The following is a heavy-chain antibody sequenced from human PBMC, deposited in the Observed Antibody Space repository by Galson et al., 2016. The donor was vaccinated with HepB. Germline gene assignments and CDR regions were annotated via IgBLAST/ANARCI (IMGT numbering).Heavy chain of an antibody. J-gene: IGHJ4*02. CDR3: ARDPHSLDY. V-gene: IGHV4-61*01. CDR1: GGSLIGDSYY. Sequence: SETLSLTCTVFGGSLIGDSYYWSWIRQPPGKGLEWIGYIQSSGSTNSKPSLKSRVSMSLDRSKNQFSLKLSSVTVADTAVYYCARDPHSLDYWGQGTLVTVSS. CDR2: IQSSGST.